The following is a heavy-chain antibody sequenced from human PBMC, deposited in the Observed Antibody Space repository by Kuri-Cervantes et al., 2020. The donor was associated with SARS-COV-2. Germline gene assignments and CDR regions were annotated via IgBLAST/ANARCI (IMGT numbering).Heavy chain of an antibody. CDR2: IKQDGSEK. Sequence: GGSLRLSCAASGFTFSSYAMSWVRQAPGKGLEWVANIKQDGSEKYYVDSVKGRFTISGDNAKNSLYLQMNSLRAEDTAVYYCAREGVDIVGAPHDAFDIWGQGTMVTVSS. J-gene: IGHJ3*02. V-gene: IGHV3-7*01. CDR1: GFTFSSYA. CDR3: AREGVDIVGAPHDAFDI. D-gene: IGHD1-26*01.